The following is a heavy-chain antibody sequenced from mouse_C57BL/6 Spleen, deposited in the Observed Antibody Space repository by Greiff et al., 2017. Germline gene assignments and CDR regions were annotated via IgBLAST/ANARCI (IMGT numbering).Heavy chain of an antibody. J-gene: IGHJ4*01. CDR3: ARNGLYYSKRGDAMDY. CDR2: IWSGGST. CDR1: GFSLTSYG. V-gene: IGHV2-2*01. Sequence: VQLKESGPGLVQPSQSLSITCTVSGFSLTSYGVHWVRQSPGKGLEWLGVIWSGGSTDYNAAFISRLSISKDNSKSQVFFKMNSLQADDTAIYYCARNGLYYSKRGDAMDYWGQGTSVTVSS. D-gene: IGHD2-5*01.